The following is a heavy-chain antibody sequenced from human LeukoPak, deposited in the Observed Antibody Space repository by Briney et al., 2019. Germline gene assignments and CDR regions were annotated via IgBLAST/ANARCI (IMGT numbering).Heavy chain of an antibody. CDR1: GYTFTGYY. J-gene: IGHJ4*02. CDR3: ASFDYGGNSHFDY. D-gene: IGHD4-23*01. V-gene: IGHV1-2*02. Sequence: ASVKVSCKASGYTFTGYYMHWVRRAPGQGLEWMGWINPNSGGTNYAQKFQGRVTMTRDTSISTAYMELSRLRSDDTAVYYCASFDYGGNSHFDYWGQGTLVTVSS. CDR2: INPNSGGT.